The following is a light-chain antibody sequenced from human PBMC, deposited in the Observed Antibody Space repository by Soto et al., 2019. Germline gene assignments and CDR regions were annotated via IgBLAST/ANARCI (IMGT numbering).Light chain of an antibody. V-gene: IGKV3-15*01. CDR1: QSVRSN. CDR3: QQYNNWPGT. J-gene: IGKJ1*01. CDR2: GAS. Sequence: EILMTQSPATLSVSPGKRATLSCRASQSVRSNLARYQQKPGQAPRLLVSGASTRATGMPARFSGSGSGTEFTLTISSLQSEDFAIYYCQQYNNWPGTFGQGTKV.